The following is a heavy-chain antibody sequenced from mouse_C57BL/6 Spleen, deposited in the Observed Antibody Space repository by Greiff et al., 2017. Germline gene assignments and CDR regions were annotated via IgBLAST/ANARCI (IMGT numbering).Heavy chain of an antibody. D-gene: IGHD1-1*01. V-gene: IGHV1-54*01. CDR1: GYAFTNYL. J-gene: IGHJ4*01. CDR3: ARDSSAYAMDY. Sequence: VQLQQSGAELVRPGTSVKVSCKASGYAFTNYLIEWVKQRPGQGLEWIGVINPGSGGTNYNEKFKGKATLTADKSSSTAYMQLSSLTSEDSAVYFCARDSSAYAMDYWGQGTSVTVSS. CDR2: INPGSGGT.